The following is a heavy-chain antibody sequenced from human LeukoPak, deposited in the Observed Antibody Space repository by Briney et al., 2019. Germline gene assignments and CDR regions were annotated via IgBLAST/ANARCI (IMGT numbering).Heavy chain of an antibody. CDR2: ISWNSGSI. D-gene: IGHD6-6*01. CDR1: GFTFDDYA. Sequence: RPGGSLRLSCAASGFTFDDYAMHWVRQAPGKGLEWVSGISWNSGSIAYADSVKGRFTISRDNAKNSLYLQMNSLRAEDTAVYYCARDHRQLGYWGQGTLVTVSS. J-gene: IGHJ4*02. CDR3: ARDHRQLGY. V-gene: IGHV3-9*01.